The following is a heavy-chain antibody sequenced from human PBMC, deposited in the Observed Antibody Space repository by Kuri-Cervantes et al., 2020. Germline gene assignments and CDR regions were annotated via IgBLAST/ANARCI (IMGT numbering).Heavy chain of an antibody. CDR1: GYTFTGYY. Sequence: ASVNVSCKASGYTFTGYYMHWVRQAPGQGLEWMGWINPNSGGTNYAQKFQGRVTMTRDTSISTAYMELSRLRSDDTAVYYRARELEDIVVVPASPWGQGTLVTVSS. CDR3: ARELEDIVVVPASP. V-gene: IGHV1-2*02. J-gene: IGHJ5*02. D-gene: IGHD2-2*01. CDR2: INPNSGGT.